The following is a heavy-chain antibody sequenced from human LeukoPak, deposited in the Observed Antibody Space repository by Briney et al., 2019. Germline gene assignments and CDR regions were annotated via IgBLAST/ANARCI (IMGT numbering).Heavy chain of an antibody. D-gene: IGHD5-18*01. V-gene: IGHV1-69*01. CDR3: ARTTRYSYGLDAFDI. CDR1: GGTFSSYA. J-gene: IGHJ3*02. CDR2: IIPIFGTA. Sequence: GSSVKVSCKASGGTFSSYAISWVRQAPGQGLEWMGGIIPIFGTANYAQKFQGRVTITADESTSTAYMELSSLRSEDTAVYYCARTTRYSYGLDAFDIWGQGTMVTVSS.